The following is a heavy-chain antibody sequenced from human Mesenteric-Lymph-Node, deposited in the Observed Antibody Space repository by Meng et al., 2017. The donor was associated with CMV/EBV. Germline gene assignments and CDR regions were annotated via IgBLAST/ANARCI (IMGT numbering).Heavy chain of an antibody. CDR2: MNTNSGNT. D-gene: IGHD6-19*01. Sequence: QEQLVQSGAEVKKPEASVEVSCKASGYTFTSFDINWVRQATGQGPEWMGWMNTNSGNTGYAQKFQGRVTLTRDTSISTAYMELSSLRSEDTAVYYCARGPSYSSGFPDCWGQGTLVTVSS. J-gene: IGHJ4*02. V-gene: IGHV1-8*02. CDR1: GYTFTSFD. CDR3: ARGPSYSSGFPDC.